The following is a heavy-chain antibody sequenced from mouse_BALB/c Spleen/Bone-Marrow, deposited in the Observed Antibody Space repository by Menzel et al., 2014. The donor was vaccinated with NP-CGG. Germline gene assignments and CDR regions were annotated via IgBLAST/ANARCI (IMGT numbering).Heavy chain of an antibody. CDR3: ARKDYGYNYVMDY. D-gene: IGHD1-2*01. J-gene: IGHJ4*01. Sequence: VQLQQSGPELVKPGASVKISCKTSGYTFTEYTMHWVKQSHGKSLEWIGGINPNNGGTIYNQKFKGKATLTVDKSSSPAYMELRSLTSEDSAVYYCARKDYGYNYVMDYWGQGTSVTVSS. CDR1: GYTFTEYT. CDR2: INPNNGGT. V-gene: IGHV1-18*01.